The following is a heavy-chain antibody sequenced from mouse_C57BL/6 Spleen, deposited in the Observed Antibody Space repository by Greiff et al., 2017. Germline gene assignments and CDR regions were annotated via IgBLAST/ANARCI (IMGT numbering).Heavy chain of an antibody. V-gene: IGHV3-6*01. CDR3: ARDRGLTYYFDY. J-gene: IGHJ2*01. CDR2: ISYDGSN. CDR1: GYSITSGYY. Sequence: EVQLQQSGPGLVKPSQSLSLTCSVTGYSITSGYYWNWIRQFPGNKLEWMGYISYDGSNNYNPSLKNRISITRDTSKNQFFLKLNSVTPEDTATYYCARDRGLTYYFDYWGQGTTLTVSS. D-gene: IGHD2-2*01.